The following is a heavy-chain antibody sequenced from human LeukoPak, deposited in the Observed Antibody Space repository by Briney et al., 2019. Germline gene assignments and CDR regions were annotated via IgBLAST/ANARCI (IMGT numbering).Heavy chain of an antibody. V-gene: IGHV6-1*01. Sequence: SQTLSLTCAISGDSVSSNSAAWNWIRQSPSRGLELLGRIYYRSKWYDNYAVSVKSRITINPDTSRNQFSLQLNSVSPEDTAIYYCARGGIGYCTSSSCYFDYWGQGSLVTVSS. CDR1: GDSVSSNSAA. J-gene: IGHJ4*02. CDR2: IYYRSKWYD. D-gene: IGHD2-2*01. CDR3: ARGGIGYCTSSSCYFDY.